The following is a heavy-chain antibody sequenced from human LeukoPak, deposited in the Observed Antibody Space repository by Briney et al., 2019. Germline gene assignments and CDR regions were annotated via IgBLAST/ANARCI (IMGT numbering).Heavy chain of an antibody. V-gene: IGHV4-59*13. J-gene: IGHJ4*02. Sequence: SETLSLTCTVSGASISSNYCCRLRHPPGPGLDRIVYVIDSARTNDNPSLQSRLTLSADTSKNEFCLRLSSVTAADTAVYYCATIKHGQIFAYFDFWGQGIKVSVPS. CDR1: GASISSNY. CDR2: VIDSART. CDR3: ATIKHGQIFAYFDF. D-gene: IGHD2-21*01.